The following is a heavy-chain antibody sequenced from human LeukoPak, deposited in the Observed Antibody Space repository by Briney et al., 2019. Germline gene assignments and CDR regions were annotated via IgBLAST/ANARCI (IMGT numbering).Heavy chain of an antibody. D-gene: IGHD2-2*01. CDR1: GYTFTSYD. V-gene: IGHV1-18*01. J-gene: IGHJ4*02. CDR3: ARSAVVPAAATNDY. Sequence: GASVKVSCKASGYTFTSYDINWVRQATGQGLEWMGWMNPNSGNTNYAQKLQGRVTMTTDTSTSTAYMELRSLRSDDTAVYYCARSAVVPAAATNDYWGQGTLVTVSS. CDR2: MNPNSGNT.